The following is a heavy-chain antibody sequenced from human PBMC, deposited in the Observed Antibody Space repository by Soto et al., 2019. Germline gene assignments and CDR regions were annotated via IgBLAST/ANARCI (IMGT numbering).Heavy chain of an antibody. J-gene: IGHJ3*02. Sequence: SVKVSCKAAGGTFSSYAISWVRQAPGQGLEWMGGIIPIFGTANYAQKFQGRVTITADKSTSTAYMELSSLRSEDTAMYYCARVPRPGYSSGWYLMGAFDIWGQGTMVTVSS. D-gene: IGHD6-19*01. CDR1: GGTFSSYA. V-gene: IGHV1-69*06. CDR2: IIPIFGTA. CDR3: ARVPRPGYSSGWYLMGAFDI.